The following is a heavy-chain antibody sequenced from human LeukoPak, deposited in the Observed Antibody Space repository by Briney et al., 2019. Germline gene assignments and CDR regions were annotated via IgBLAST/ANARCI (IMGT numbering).Heavy chain of an antibody. CDR3: ASSIPFDY. V-gene: IGHV3-23*01. Sequence: GGSLRLSCGASGFTFSSYSLNWVRQAPGKGLEWVSAISGSGGSTYYADSVKGRFTISRDNSKNTLYLQMNSLRAEDTAVYYCASSIPFDYWGQGTLVTVSS. CDR2: ISGSGGST. CDR1: GFTFSSYS. D-gene: IGHD2/OR15-2a*01. J-gene: IGHJ4*02.